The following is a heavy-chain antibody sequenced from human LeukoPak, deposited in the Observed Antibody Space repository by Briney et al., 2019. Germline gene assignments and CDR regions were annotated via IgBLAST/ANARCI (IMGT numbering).Heavy chain of an antibody. J-gene: IGHJ4*02. D-gene: IGHD6-13*01. Sequence: SVRVSCKASGGTFSSYTISWVRQAPGQGLEWMGRIIPILGIANYAQKFQGRVTITADKSTSTAYMELSSLRSEDTAVYYCAREGIAAAGTLLDYWGQGTLVTVSS. CDR2: IIPILGIA. CDR1: GGTFSSYT. V-gene: IGHV1-69*04. CDR3: AREGIAAAGTLLDY.